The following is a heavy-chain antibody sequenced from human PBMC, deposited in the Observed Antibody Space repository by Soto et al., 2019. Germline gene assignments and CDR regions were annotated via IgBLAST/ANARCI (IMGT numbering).Heavy chain of an antibody. CDR2: IVVGSGTP. CDR1: GFTFTSSA. J-gene: IGHJ3*02. V-gene: IGHV1-58*02. D-gene: IGHD1-26*01. Sequence: QMQLVQSGPEVKKPGTSVKVSCKASGFTFTSSAMQWVRQARGQRLEWIGWIVVGSGTPNYAQKFQERVTITRDMSTSTAYMELSSLRSEDTAVYSCAALEVGATYSFAFDIWGQGTMVTVSS. CDR3: AALEVGATYSFAFDI.